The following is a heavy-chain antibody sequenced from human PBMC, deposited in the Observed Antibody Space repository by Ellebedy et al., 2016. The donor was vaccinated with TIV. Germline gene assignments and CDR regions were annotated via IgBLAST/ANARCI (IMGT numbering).Heavy chain of an antibody. V-gene: IGHV3-21*05. CDR3: AKDGGLGRYCVSASCYTNAFDI. CDR2: ISSSSSYT. J-gene: IGHJ3*02. CDR1: GFTFSSYS. D-gene: IGHD2-2*01. Sequence: GGSLRLSCAASGFTFSSYSMNWVRQAPGKGLEWVSYISSSSSYTNYVDSVKGRFTISRDNAKNSLYLQMNSLRAEDTAMYYCAKDGGLGRYCVSASCYTNAFDIWGQGTMVTVSS.